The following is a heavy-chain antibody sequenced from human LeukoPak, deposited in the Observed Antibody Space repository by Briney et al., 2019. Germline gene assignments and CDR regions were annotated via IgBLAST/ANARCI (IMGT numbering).Heavy chain of an antibody. CDR1: GGSISSNSYY. J-gene: IGHJ4*02. Sequence: SETLSLTCTVSGGSISSNSYYWGWIRQPPGNGLEWIGSVYYSGSTYHNPSLKSRVTISVNTSKDQFSLKLSSVTAADTAVYYCARCGRGGRFYFDYWGQGTLVTVSS. CDR2: VYYSGST. D-gene: IGHD2-15*01. V-gene: IGHV4-39*01. CDR3: ARCGRGGRFYFDY.